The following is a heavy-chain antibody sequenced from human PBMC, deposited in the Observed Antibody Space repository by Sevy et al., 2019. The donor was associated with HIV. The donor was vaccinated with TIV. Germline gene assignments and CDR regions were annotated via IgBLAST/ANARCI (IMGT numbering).Heavy chain of an antibody. Sequence: GGSLRLSCAASGFTFDDYAMHWVRQAPGKCLEWVSGISWNSGSIGYADSVKGRFTISRDNAKNSLYLQMNSLRAEDTALYYCAKGAFLEWLSRFDPWGQGTLVTVSS. CDR2: ISWNSGSI. CDR1: GFTFDDYA. D-gene: IGHD3-3*02. J-gene: IGHJ5*02. CDR3: AKGAFLEWLSRFDP. V-gene: IGHV3-9*01.